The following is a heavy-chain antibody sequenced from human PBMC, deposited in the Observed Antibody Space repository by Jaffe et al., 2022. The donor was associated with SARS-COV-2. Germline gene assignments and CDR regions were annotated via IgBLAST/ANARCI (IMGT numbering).Heavy chain of an antibody. J-gene: IGHJ5*02. CDR2: IYYSGST. CDR1: GGSISSYY. V-gene: IGHV4-59*01. Sequence: QVQLQESGPGLVKPSETLSLTCTVSGGSISSYYWSWIRQPPGKGLEWIGYIYYSGSTNYNPSLKSRVTISVDTSKNQFSLKLSSVTAADTAVYYCARGVKYQGLDPWGQGTLVTVSS. D-gene: IGHD2-2*01. CDR3: ARGVKYQGLDP.